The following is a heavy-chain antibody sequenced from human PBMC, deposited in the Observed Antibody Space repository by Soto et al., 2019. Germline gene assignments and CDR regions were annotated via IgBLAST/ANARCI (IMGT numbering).Heavy chain of an antibody. CDR1: GYTFTSYY. D-gene: IGHD3-22*01. V-gene: IGHV1-46*01. CDR3: ARAFSPYDSSGYYNAYYDYVMEV. Sequence: ASVKVSCKASGYTFTSYYMHWVRQAPGQGLERMGIINPSGGSTSYAQKLQGRATMNRDTSTSTVYMEMSSMRYEDTTVNYCARAFSPYDSSGYYNAYYDYVMEVWGQGTSVPVSS. CDR2: INPSGGST. J-gene: IGHJ6*02.